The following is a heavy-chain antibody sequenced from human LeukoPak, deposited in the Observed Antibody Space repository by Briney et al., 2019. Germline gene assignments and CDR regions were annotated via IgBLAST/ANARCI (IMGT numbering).Heavy chain of an antibody. V-gene: IGHV3-15*01. J-gene: IGHJ4*02. D-gene: IGHD3-10*01. CDR2: IKSKTDGGTT. Sequence: GGSLRLSCAASGFTFSNAWMSWVRQAPGKGLEWVGRIKSKTDGGTTDYAAPVKGRFTISRDDSKNTLYLQMNSLKTEDTAVYYCTTEENWRFGELYDYWGQGTLVTVSS. CDR1: GFTFSNAW. CDR3: TTEENWRFGELYDY.